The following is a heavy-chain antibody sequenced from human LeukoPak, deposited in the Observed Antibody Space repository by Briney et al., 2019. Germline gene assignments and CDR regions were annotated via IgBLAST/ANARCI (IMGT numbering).Heavy chain of an antibody. CDR3: ARGGDYSDYYYYYMDV. CDR1: GFVFSSYS. J-gene: IGHJ6*03. Sequence: GGSLRLSCAASGFVFSSYSMNWVRQAPGKGLEWVSSISSSSSYIYYADSIKGRFTISRDNAKNSLYLQMNSLRAEDTAVYYCARGGDYSDYYYYYMDVWGKGTTVTVSS. V-gene: IGHV3-21*01. D-gene: IGHD4-11*01. CDR2: ISSSSSYI.